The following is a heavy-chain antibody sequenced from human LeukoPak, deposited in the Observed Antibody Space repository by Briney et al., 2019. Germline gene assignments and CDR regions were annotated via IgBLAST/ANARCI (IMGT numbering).Heavy chain of an antibody. V-gene: IGHV1-69*01. CDR3: ARYCSSTSCPALRMSYYYYGMDV. CDR1: GGTFSSYA. CDR2: IIPIFGTA. D-gene: IGHD2-2*01. J-gene: IGHJ6*02. Sequence: SVKVSCKASGGTFSSYAISWVRQAPGQGLEWMGGIIPIFGTANYAQKFQGRVTITADESTSTAYMELSSLRSEDTAVYYCARYCSSTSCPALRMSYYYYGMDVWGQGTTVTVSS.